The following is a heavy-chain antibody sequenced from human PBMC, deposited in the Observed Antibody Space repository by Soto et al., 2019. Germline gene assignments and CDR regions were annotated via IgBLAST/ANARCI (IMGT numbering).Heavy chain of an antibody. J-gene: IGHJ6*02. Sequence: QVQLQESGPGLVKTSGTLSLTCAVSGGSISSRNWWSWVRQPPGKGLEWIGEIYYSGSTNYNAALKSRVAISVDNSNMLFSLKLTSVTAADTAVYYCARGSNWNYDYYYAMDVWGQGTTVTVSS. CDR3: ARGSNWNYDYYYAMDV. V-gene: IGHV4-4*02. D-gene: IGHD1-20*01. CDR2: IYYSGST. CDR1: GGSISSRNW.